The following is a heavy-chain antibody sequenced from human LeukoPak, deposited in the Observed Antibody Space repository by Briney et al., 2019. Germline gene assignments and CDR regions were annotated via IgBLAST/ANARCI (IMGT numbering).Heavy chain of an antibody. Sequence: GGSLRLSCAASGFTFSSYSMNWVRQAPGKGLEWVSSISSSSSYIYYADSVKGRFTISRDNAKNSLYLQMNSLRAEDTAVYYCARTVITTMRRFDYWGQGTLVTVSP. J-gene: IGHJ4*02. V-gene: IGHV3-21*01. CDR2: ISSSSSYI. D-gene: IGHD3-22*01. CDR3: ARTVITTMRRFDY. CDR1: GFTFSSYS.